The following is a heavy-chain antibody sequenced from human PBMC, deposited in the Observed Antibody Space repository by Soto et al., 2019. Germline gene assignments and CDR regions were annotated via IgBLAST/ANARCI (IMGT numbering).Heavy chain of an antibody. V-gene: IGHV1-69*01. J-gene: IGHJ6*02. Sequence: QVQLVQSGAEVKKPGSSVKVSCKASGGTFSSYAISWVRQAPGHGLEWMGGIIPIFGTANYEQKFQGRVTITADESTSTAYMELSSLRSEDTAVYYCARLVSHYSSSWYYYYYGMDVWGQGTTVTVSS. CDR2: IIPIFGTA. D-gene: IGHD6-13*01. CDR3: ARLVSHYSSSWYYYYYGMDV. CDR1: GGTFSSYA.